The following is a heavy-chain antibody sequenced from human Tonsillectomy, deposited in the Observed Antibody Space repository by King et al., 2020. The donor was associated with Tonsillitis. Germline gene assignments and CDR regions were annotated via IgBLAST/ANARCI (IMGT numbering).Heavy chain of an antibody. CDR2: ISSSSSYI. Sequence: VQLVESGGGLVKPGGSLRLSCAASGFTFSSYSMNWVRQAPGKGLEWVSAISSSSSYIYYADSVKGRFTISRDNAKKSLYLQMNSLRAEDTAVYYCARDVWVGAFDYWGQGTLVTVSS. J-gene: IGHJ4*02. V-gene: IGHV3-21*01. CDR1: GFTFSSYS. D-gene: IGHD1-26*01. CDR3: ARDVWVGAFDY.